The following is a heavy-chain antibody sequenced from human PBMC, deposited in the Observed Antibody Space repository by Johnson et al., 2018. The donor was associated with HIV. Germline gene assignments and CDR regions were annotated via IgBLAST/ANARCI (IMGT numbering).Heavy chain of an antibody. CDR2: IRYDGSKK. Sequence: QVQLVECGGGVVQPGGSLRLSCAASGFTFSSYGMHWVRQAPGKGLEWVAFIRYDGSKKYYEDSVKGRFTIYRDNSKNTLYLQMNSLRAADTAVYYCAKVGLGVLLDAFDIWGQGTMVTVSS. D-gene: IGHD3-10*01. CDR1: GFTFSSYG. V-gene: IGHV3-30*02. J-gene: IGHJ3*02. CDR3: AKVGLGVLLDAFDI.